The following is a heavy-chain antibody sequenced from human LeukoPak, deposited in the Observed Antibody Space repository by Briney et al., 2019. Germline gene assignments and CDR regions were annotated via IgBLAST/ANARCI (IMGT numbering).Heavy chain of an antibody. CDR3: TTRNGY. CDR1: GFSFSNAW. D-gene: IGHD2-8*01. CDR2: IKSKTAGGTT. Sequence: GGSLRLSCAASGFSFSNAWVSWVRQAPGKGLEWVGRIKSKTAGGTTDYAAPVKGRFTISRDDSKTTLYLQMNSLKTEDTAVYYCTTRNGYWGQGTLVTVSS. V-gene: IGHV3-15*01. J-gene: IGHJ4*02.